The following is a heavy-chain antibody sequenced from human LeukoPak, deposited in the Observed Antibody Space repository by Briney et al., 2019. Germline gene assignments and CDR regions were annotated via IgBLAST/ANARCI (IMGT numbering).Heavy chain of an antibody. CDR3: ARDFSYDSSGAFDI. V-gene: IGHV4-39*02. CDR2: IYYSGST. Sequence: SETLSLTCTVSGGSLSSSSYYWGWIRQPPGKGLEWIGSIYYSGSTYYTPSLKSRVTISVDTSNPPFCLKLSSVPAADTAVYYCARDFSYDSSGAFDIWGERTMVTVSS. CDR1: GGSLSSSSYY. J-gene: IGHJ3*02. D-gene: IGHD3-22*01.